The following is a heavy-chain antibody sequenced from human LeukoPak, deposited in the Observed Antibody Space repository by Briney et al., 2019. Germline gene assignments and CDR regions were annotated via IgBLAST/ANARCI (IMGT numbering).Heavy chain of an antibody. D-gene: IGHD3-22*01. CDR2: IRRKSQGGTT. CDR1: GFTFRHVW. CDR3: TAGLYDSGDVDQ. V-gene: IGHV3-15*01. Sequence: NPGGSLRLSCAASGFTFRHVWMNWVRQAPGKGLEWVGRIRRKSQGGTTDYGAPVKGRFTISRDDSKNTLYLQMNNLKTEDTAVSYCTAGLYDSGDVDQWGQGTLVTVSS. J-gene: IGHJ4*02.